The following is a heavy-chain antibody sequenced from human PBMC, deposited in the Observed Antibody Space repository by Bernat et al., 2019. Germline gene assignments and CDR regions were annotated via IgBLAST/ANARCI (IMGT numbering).Heavy chain of an antibody. V-gene: IGHV3-15*01. CDR1: GFTFSNAW. Sequence: EVQLVESGGGLVKPGGSLRLSCAASGFTFSNAWMSWVRQAPGKGLEWVGRIKSKTDGGTTDYAAPVKGRFTISRDDSKNTLYLQMNSLKTEDTAVYYCTRRLGSGWYFGNWFDPWGQGTLVTVSS. D-gene: IGHD6-19*01. CDR2: IKSKTDGGTT. J-gene: IGHJ5*02. CDR3: TRRLGSGWYFGNWFDP.